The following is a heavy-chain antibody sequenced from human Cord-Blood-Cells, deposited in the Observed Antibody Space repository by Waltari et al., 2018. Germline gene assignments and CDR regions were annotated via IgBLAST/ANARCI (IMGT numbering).Heavy chain of an antibody. CDR3: ARDPTYSGSYYDY. D-gene: IGHD1-26*01. Sequence: GQRLEWMGWINAGNGNTKYSPKFQGRVTITRDTSASTAYMELSSLRSEDTAVYYCARDPTYSGSYYDYWGQGTLVTVSS. J-gene: IGHJ4*02. CDR2: INAGNGNT. V-gene: IGHV1-3*01.